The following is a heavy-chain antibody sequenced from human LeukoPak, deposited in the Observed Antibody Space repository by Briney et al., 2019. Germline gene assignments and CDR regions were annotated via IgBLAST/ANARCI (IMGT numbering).Heavy chain of an antibody. Sequence: GGSLRLSCAASGFTFSDYYMSWIRQALGKGLEWVSSVSSSSSYISYADSVKGRFTISRDNAKKSLYLQMNSLRAEDTAVYYCARDIPRGSGYYFDYWGQGTLVTVSS. D-gene: IGHD3-22*01. J-gene: IGHJ4*02. CDR2: VSSSSSYI. CDR1: GFTFSDYY. V-gene: IGHV3-11*06. CDR3: ARDIPRGSGYYFDY.